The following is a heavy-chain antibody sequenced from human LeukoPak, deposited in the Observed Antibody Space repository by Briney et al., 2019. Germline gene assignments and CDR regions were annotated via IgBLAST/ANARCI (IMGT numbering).Heavy chain of an antibody. CDR1: GGSFSGYY. V-gene: IGHV4-34*01. CDR3: ARWGTWIQLWSTDY. D-gene: IGHD5-18*01. J-gene: IGHJ4*02. CDR2: INHSGGT. Sequence: PSETLSLTCAVYGGSFSGYYWSWIRQPPGKGLEWIGEINHSGGTNYNPSLKSRVTISVDTSKNQFSLKLSSVTAADTAVYYCARWGTWIQLWSTDYWGQGTLVTVSS.